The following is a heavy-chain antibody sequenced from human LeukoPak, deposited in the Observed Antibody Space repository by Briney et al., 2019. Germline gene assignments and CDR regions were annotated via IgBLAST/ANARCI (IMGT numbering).Heavy chain of an antibody. D-gene: IGHD2-2*01. Sequence: GGSLRLSCAVSGFTISNYVMSWVRQAPGKGLEWVSCISMSSGSTYYADSVKGRFTISRDNSKNTLYLQMNSLRGKDTAMYHCAKDVVPAAIWGQRTRVTVSS. J-gene: IGHJ4*02. CDR2: ISMSSGST. CDR1: GFTISNYV. V-gene: IGHV3-23*01. CDR3: AKDVVPAAI.